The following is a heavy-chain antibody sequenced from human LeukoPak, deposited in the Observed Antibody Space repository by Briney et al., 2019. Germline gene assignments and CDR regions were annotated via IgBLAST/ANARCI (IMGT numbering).Heavy chain of an antibody. CDR2: ISSSSSYI. D-gene: IGHD3-10*01. J-gene: IGHJ6*02. Sequence: GGSLRLSCAASGFTFSSYSMNWVRQAPGKGLEWVSSISSSSSYIYYADSVKGRFTISRDNAKNSLYLQMNSLRAEDTAVYYCAREEDADRYPSGSGNYPYYYYYGMGVWGQGTTVTVSS. CDR3: AREEDADRYPSGSGNYPYYYYYGMGV. CDR1: GFTFSSYS. V-gene: IGHV3-21*01.